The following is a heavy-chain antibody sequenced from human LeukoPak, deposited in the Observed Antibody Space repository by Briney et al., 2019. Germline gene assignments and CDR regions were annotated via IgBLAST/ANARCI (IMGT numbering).Heavy chain of an antibody. CDR3: ATSGYSNSDY. D-gene: IGHD4-11*01. CDR2: ISSISSTI. Sequence: GGSLRLSCAASRFVFSSNSTICVRQVPGKGMEWVSYISSISSTIYYAYSVRGRFTISRDNAKNSLYLQMNSLRAEDTAVYYCATSGYSNSDYWGQGTLVTVSS. J-gene: IGHJ4*02. V-gene: IGHV3-48*04. CDR1: RFVFSSNS.